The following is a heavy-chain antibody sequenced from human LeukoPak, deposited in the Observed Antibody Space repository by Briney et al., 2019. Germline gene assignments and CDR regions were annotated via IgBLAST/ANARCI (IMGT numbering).Heavy chain of an antibody. D-gene: IGHD6-13*01. V-gene: IGHV3-13*01. CDR2: IDTAGNT. CDR3: ARAKMPGIQAAGRVNYFDS. CDR1: EFTFSSYD. J-gene: IGHJ4*02. Sequence: GGSLRLSCAASEFTFSSYDMHWVRQVTGKGLEWVSTIDTAGNTWYPDSVKGRFTISRENAKNSLNLQMNSLRVGDTAVYYCARAKMPGIQAAGRVNYFDSWGQGTLVTVSS.